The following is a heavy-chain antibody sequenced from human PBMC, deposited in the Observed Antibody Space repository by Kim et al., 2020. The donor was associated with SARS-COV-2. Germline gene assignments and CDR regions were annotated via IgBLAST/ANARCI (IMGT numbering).Heavy chain of an antibody. CDR1: GGSVSSGSYY. CDR3: ARGDYYDSSGFDPYYYGMDV. D-gene: IGHD3-22*01. Sequence: SETLSLTCTVSGGSVSSGSYYWSWIRQPPGKGLEWIGYIYYSGSTNYNPSLKSRVTISVDTSKNQFSLKLSSVTAADTAVYYCARGDYYDSSGFDPYYYGMDVWGQGTTVTVSS. J-gene: IGHJ6*02. CDR2: IYYSGST. V-gene: IGHV4-61*01.